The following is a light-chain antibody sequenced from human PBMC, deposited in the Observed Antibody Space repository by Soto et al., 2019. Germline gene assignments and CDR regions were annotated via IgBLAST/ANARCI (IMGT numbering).Light chain of an antibody. Sequence: EIVLTQSPATLSLSPGERATLSCRASQSVSSYLAWYQQKPGQAPRLLIYDASSRASGIPARFSGSGSGTDFTLTISCLEPEDSAVYYGQQRSSWPVFGGGTKVEIK. CDR1: QSVSSY. J-gene: IGKJ4*01. V-gene: IGKV3-11*01. CDR2: DAS. CDR3: QQRSSWPV.